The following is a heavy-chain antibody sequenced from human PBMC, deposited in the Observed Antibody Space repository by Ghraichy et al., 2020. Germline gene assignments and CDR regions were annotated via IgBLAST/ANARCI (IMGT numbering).Heavy chain of an antibody. CDR2: IWYDGSNK. V-gene: IGHV3-33*01. J-gene: IGHJ6*02. CDR3: ARDHNNAGGYSTYIGCSGDGNYYGMDV. D-gene: IGHD1-26*01. CDR1: GFTFSSFG. Sequence: GGSLRLSCAASGFTFSSFGMHWVRQAPGKGLEWVAVIWYDGSNKYYADSVKGRFTISRDNSKNTEFLHMNSLRAEDTAVYYCARDHNNAGGYSTYIGCSGDGNYYGMDVWGQGTTVTVSS.